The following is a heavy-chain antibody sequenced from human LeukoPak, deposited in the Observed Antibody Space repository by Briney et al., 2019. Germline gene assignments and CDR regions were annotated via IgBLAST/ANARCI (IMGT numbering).Heavy chain of an antibody. D-gene: IGHD6-13*01. Sequence: GGSLRLSCAASGFIFDDYSMHWVRQAPEKGLEWVSGISWNSDSKDYADSVKGRFTISRDNAKNFLFLRVNSVRTEDTALYYCARSVELVRGYFDFWGQGTLVTVSS. CDR1: GFIFDDYS. J-gene: IGHJ4*02. CDR2: ISWNSDSK. CDR3: ARSVELVRGYFDF. V-gene: IGHV3-9*01.